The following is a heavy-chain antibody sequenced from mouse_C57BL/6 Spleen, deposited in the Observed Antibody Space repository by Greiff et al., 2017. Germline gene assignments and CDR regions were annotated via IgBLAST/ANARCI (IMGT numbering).Heavy chain of an antibody. Sequence: VQLKQSGAELVRPGASVTLSCKASGYTFTDYEMHWVKQTPVHGLEWIGAIDPETGGTAYNQKFKGKAILTADKSSSTAYMELRSLTSEDSAVYYCTPYDGYYLAWFAYWGQGTLVTVSA. CDR1: GYTFTDYE. D-gene: IGHD2-3*01. CDR3: TPYDGYYLAWFAY. V-gene: IGHV1-15*01. J-gene: IGHJ3*01. CDR2: IDPETGGT.